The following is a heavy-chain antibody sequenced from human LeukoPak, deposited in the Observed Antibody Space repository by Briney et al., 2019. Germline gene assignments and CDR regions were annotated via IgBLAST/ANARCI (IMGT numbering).Heavy chain of an antibody. CDR3: ARAGLTRYSVDNWFDP. D-gene: IGHD1-14*01. CDR2: VDSNGRS. V-gene: IGHV4-4*07. CDR1: GDSIIKHY. J-gene: IGHJ5*02. Sequence: SETLSLTCTVSGDSIIKHYYNWIRQPAGKGLEWIGRVDSNGRSNRNPSLKSRVTMSADTSKKQLSLKLTSVTAADTAVYYCARAGLTRYSVDNWFDPWGQGMLVTVSS.